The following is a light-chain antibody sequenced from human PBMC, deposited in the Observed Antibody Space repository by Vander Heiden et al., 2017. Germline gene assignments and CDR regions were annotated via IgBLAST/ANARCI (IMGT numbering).Light chain of an antibody. V-gene: IGKV3-15*01. CDR1: QSVSSN. CDR2: GAS. Sequence: EIVMTQSPATLSVSPGERATLSCRASQSVSSNLAWYQQKPGQAPRLLIYGASTRATGIPARFSGSGSGTEFTLTISSLQSEDFAIYYCQQYNNWPPPTFGQGTKMXIK. CDR3: QQYNNWPPPT. J-gene: IGKJ2*01.